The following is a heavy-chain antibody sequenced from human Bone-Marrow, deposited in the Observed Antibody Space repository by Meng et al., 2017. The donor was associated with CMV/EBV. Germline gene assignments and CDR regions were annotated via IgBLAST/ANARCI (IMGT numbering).Heavy chain of an antibody. CDR3: ARAGYYDSSGYWYFDY. Sequence: SVKVSCKASGGTFRTTAISWVRQAPGQGPDWMGGVVPMFGSPKYAQKYQGRVTITADESTRTTYLEVSSLRSEDTAVYYRARAGYYDSSGYWYFDYWGQGTLVTVSS. CDR2: VVPMFGSP. J-gene: IGHJ4*02. V-gene: IGHV1-69*13. CDR1: GGTFRTTA. D-gene: IGHD3-22*01.